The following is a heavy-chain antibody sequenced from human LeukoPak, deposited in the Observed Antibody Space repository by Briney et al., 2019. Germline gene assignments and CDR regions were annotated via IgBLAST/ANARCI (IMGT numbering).Heavy chain of an antibody. V-gene: IGHV4-34*01. CDR2: INHSGST. D-gene: IGHD3-3*01. CDR3: ARVPYVVGSGCHKSWFDP. CDR1: GGSFSGYY. J-gene: IGHJ5*02. Sequence: SETLSLTCAVYGGSFSGYYWSWIRQPPGKGLEWIGEINHSGSTNYNPSLKSRVTISVDTSKNQFSLKLSSVTAADTALYYGARVPYVVGSGCHKSWFDPWGQGTLVTVFS.